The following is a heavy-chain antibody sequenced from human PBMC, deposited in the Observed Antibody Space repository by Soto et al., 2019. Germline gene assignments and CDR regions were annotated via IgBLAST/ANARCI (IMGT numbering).Heavy chain of an antibody. CDR1: GFTFSNYW. D-gene: IGHD7-27*01. Sequence: EVHLVQSGGGLVQPGGSLRLSCAASGFTFSNYWMHWARQDPGKGLTWVARINGDGTLTTYADFVKGRVTISRDNARKTLLLQMSSLRVDDTAVYYCSAGLGDYWGQGNLVSVSS. J-gene: IGHJ4*02. CDR2: INGDGTLT. V-gene: IGHV3-74*01. CDR3: SAGLGDY.